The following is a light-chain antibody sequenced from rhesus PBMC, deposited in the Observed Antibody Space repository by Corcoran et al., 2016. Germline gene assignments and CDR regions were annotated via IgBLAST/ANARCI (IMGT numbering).Light chain of an antibody. V-gene: IGKV1-18*01. CDR3: QQGYNTPFT. CDR2: ATA. Sequence: DIQMTQSPSSLSASVGDKVTITCRASQGISSWLAWYQQKPGKSPKLLSYATASLQSGVPSRFSGSGSWTDYTLTLSSLQPEDFATYYCQQGYNTPFTFGPGTKLDIK. CDR1: QGISSW. J-gene: IGKJ3*01.